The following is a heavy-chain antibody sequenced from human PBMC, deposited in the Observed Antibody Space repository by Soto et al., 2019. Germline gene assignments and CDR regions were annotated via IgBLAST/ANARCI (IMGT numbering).Heavy chain of an antibody. J-gene: IGHJ4*02. CDR3: ARQTGGFGYYFDY. CDR1: GGSISSSSYY. D-gene: IGHD3-16*01. V-gene: IGHV4-39*01. Sequence: QLQLQESGPGLVKPSETLSLTCTVSGGSISSSSYYWGWIRQPPGKELEWIGAIYHSGSTYYHPSLKCRAPISVYSSNNEFSLRLTSLTAADTAVYFCARQTGGFGYYFDYWGQGTLVTVSS. CDR2: IYHSGST.